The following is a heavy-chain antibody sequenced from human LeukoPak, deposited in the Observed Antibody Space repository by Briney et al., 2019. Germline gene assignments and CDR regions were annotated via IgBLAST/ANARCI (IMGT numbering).Heavy chain of an antibody. Sequence: ASVKVSCKASGYSFTAYYMHWVRQAPGQGLEWMGWINPNSGGTNYAQKFQGRVTMTRDTSITTAYMEMSRLRSDDTALYYCARGPPPIWGPGTMVTVSS. CDR3: ARGPPPI. V-gene: IGHV1-2*02. CDR1: GYSFTAYY. CDR2: INPNSGGT. J-gene: IGHJ3*02.